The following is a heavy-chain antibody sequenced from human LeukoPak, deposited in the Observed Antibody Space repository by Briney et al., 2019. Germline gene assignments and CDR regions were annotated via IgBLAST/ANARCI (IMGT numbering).Heavy chain of an antibody. CDR3: ARHLYSYGKSYFDY. CDR2: IYYTGST. J-gene: IGHJ4*02. V-gene: IGHV4-39*01. D-gene: IGHD5-18*01. Sequence: SETLSLTCTVSGGSITSSGYYWGWIRQSPGKGLEWIGSIYYTGSTYYNLSLQSRVTISVDTSKNQLSLKLSSVTAADTAVYYCARHLYSYGKSYFDYWGQGTLVTVSS. CDR1: GGSITSSGYY.